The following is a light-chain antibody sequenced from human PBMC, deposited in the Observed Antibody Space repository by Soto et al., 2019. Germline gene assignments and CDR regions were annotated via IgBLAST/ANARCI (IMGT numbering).Light chain of an antibody. V-gene: IGKV3-15*01. CDR2: DVS. J-gene: IGKJ5*01. CDR3: QQYNNWPFS. CDR1: QSVSSS. Sequence: EIVLTQSPGTLSLSPGETATLSCRASQSVSSSYIAWYQQSPGQAPRLLIYDVSHRATGVPARFSGTGSETDFTLTISGLQSEDSAVYFCQQYNNWPFSLGQGTRLEI.